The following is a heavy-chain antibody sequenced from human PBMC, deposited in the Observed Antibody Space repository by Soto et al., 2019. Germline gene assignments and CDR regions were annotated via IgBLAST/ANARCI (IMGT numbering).Heavy chain of an antibody. Sequence: SGPTLVNPTQTLTLTSTLSGVSLTTSGVGVGWIRQPPGRALEWPALIYWDDDKRFSPSLKSRLAITRDTSKNQVVMTMTDMAPVDTAIYYCAHRQRTVVVGAPFDLWGQGSQVTVSS. D-gene: IGHD2-15*01. CDR2: IYWDDDK. V-gene: IGHV2-5*02. J-gene: IGHJ4*02. CDR1: GVSLTTSGVG. CDR3: AHRQRTVVVGAPFDL.